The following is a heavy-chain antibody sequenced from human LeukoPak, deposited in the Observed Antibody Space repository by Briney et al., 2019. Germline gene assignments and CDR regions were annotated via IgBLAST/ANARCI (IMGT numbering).Heavy chain of an antibody. CDR3: AREFRDFYDSIDY. CDR2: ISSSSSYI. D-gene: IGHD3-22*01. Sequence: GRSLRPPVTPSGFTFSSYSSDGVAQAPGKGLEWVSSISSSSSYIYYADSVKGRFTISRDNAKNSLYLQMNSLRAEDTAVYYCAREFRDFYDSIDYWGQGTLVTVSS. CDR1: GFTFSSYS. J-gene: IGHJ4*02. V-gene: IGHV3-21*01.